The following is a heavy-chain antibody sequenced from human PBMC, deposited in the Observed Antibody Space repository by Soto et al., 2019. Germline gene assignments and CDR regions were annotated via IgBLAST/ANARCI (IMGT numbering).Heavy chain of an antibody. CDR1: GYTFTSYG. V-gene: IGHV1-18*01. J-gene: IGHJ5*02. Sequence: QVQLVQSGAEVKKPGASVKVSCKASGYTFTSYGISWVRQAPGQGLEWMGWISAYNGNTNYAQKLQGRVTMTTDTSTSTAYMELRRLRSDDTAVYYCAGVMVVAATFAWFDPWGQGTLVTVSS. CDR3: AGVMVVAATFAWFDP. CDR2: ISAYNGNT. D-gene: IGHD2-15*01.